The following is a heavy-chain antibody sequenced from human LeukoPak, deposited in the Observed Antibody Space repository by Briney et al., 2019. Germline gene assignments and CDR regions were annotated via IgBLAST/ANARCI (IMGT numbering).Heavy chain of an antibody. CDR3: AHRLWFGELWDY. Sequence: SGPTLVKPTQTLALTCTFSGFSLSTSGVGVGWIRQPPGKALEWLALIYWDDDKRYSPSLKSRLTITKDTSKNQVVLTMTNMDPVDTATYYCAHRLWFGELWDYWGQGTLVTVSS. CDR2: IYWDDDK. D-gene: IGHD3-10*01. CDR1: GFSLSTSGVG. J-gene: IGHJ4*02. V-gene: IGHV2-5*02.